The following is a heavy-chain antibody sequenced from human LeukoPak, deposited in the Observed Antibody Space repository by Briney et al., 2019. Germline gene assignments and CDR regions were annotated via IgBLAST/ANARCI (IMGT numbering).Heavy chain of an antibody. CDR3: ARDSQQLSLYYYYYYGMDV. V-gene: IGHV3-43*01. D-gene: IGHD6-13*01. CDR1: GYTFDDFT. J-gene: IGHJ6*02. CDR2: ISRDADTT. Sequence: GRSLRLSCAASGYTFDDFTMHWVRQLPGKGLQWVSLISRDADTTYYADSVKGRFTISRDNAKNSLYLQMNSLRAEDTAVYYCARDSQQLSLYYYYYYGMDVWGQGTTVTVSS.